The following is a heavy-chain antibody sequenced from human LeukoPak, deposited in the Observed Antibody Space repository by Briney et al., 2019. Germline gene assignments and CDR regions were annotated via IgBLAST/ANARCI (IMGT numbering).Heavy chain of an antibody. J-gene: IGHJ4*02. Sequence: SQTLSLTCTVSGGSISSGGYYWSWIRQHPGKGLEWIGYIYYSGSTYYNPSLKSRVTISVDTSKNQFSLKLSSVTAADTAVYYCAREVVVNAEIKYYFDYWGQGTLVTVSS. CDR1: GGSISSGGYY. D-gene: IGHD2-21*01. CDR3: AREVVVNAEIKYYFDY. CDR2: IYYSGST. V-gene: IGHV4-31*03.